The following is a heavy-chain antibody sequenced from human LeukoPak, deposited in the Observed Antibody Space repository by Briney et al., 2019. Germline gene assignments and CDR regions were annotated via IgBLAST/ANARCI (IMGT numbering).Heavy chain of an antibody. CDR3: ARDIVNGPFVTSLES. D-gene: IGHD2-8*01. CDR2: ISSDGNTE. Sequence: GGSLRLSCAASGFSLTTYPMNWIRQVPGKGLEWVSHISSDGNTEYYADSGRVRFTMSRDNAKNSLDLHMNSLRTEDTAVYYCARDIVNGPFVTSLESWGQGALVTVSS. J-gene: IGHJ4*02. V-gene: IGHV3-48*03. CDR1: GFSLTTYP.